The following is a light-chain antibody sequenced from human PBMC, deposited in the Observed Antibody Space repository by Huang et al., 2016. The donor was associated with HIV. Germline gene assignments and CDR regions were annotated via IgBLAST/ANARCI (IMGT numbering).Light chain of an antibody. J-gene: IGKJ1*01. CDR3: QQNYIAPQT. Sequence: DIQMTQSPSSLSASIGDRITITCRASERISNYLSWYQLKPGRAPNLLIYATSSLQSGVPSRFSGSGSGTDFTLTITSLQPEDFATYYCQQNYIAPQTFGQGTKV. V-gene: IGKV1-39*01. CDR2: ATS. CDR1: ERISNY.